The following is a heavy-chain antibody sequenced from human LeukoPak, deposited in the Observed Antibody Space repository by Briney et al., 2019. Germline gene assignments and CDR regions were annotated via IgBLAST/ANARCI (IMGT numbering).Heavy chain of an antibody. D-gene: IGHD5-12*01. CDR2: ISGNGGGT. CDR3: VKGSYSDYDRNWFDS. V-gene: IGHV3-64D*06. Sequence: GGSLRLSCSASGFTFRSYAMHWVRQAPGKGLEYVSVISGNGGGTYYADSVKGRFTLSRDNSKNTLSLQMSSLRSEDTAVYYCVKGSYSDYDRNWFDSWGQGTLVTVSS. CDR1: GFTFRSYA. J-gene: IGHJ5*01.